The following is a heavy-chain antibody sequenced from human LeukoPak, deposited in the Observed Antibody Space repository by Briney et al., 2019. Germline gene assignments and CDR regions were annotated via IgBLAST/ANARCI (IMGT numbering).Heavy chain of an antibody. CDR3: ATRGGGRWLRIDAFDI. Sequence: GASVKVSCKASGYTFTGYYMHWVRQAPGQGLEWMGWINPNSGGTNYAQKFQGRVTMTRDTSISTAYMELSRLRSDDTAVYYCATRGGGRWLRIDAFDIWGQGTMVTVSS. J-gene: IGHJ3*02. V-gene: IGHV1-2*02. D-gene: IGHD5-24*01. CDR1: GYTFTGYY. CDR2: INPNSGGT.